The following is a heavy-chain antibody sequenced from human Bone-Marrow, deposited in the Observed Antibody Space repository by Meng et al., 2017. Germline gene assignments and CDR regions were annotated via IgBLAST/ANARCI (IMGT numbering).Heavy chain of an antibody. CDR2: INTDASST. D-gene: IGHD3-9*01. J-gene: IGHJ4*02. CDR1: GFTFSSYN. CDR3: ARDADWVIFDH. Sequence: GASLQISCAASGFTFSSYNMHWVRHTPGEGLVWVSRINTDASSTTYADSVKGRFTISRDDAKNTVYLQMNSLRAEDTAVYYCARDADWVIFDHWGQGALVTVSS. V-gene: IGHV3-74*03.